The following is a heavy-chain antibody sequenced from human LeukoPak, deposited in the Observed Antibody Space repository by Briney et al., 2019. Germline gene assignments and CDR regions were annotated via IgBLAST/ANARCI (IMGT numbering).Heavy chain of an antibody. CDR1: GLTFSSFP. CDR3: AREAPICTNADCRTGFDY. Sequence: GGSLRSSGEASGLTFSSFPMSWFAQAPGKGRGGVSAIIGSGGSTYYADSVKGRFTISRDNSKNTLYLQMNSLRSEDTAVYYCAREAPICTNADCRTGFDYWGQGTLVAVSS. D-gene: IGHD2-8*01. J-gene: IGHJ4*02. V-gene: IGHV3-23*01. CDR2: IIGSGGST.